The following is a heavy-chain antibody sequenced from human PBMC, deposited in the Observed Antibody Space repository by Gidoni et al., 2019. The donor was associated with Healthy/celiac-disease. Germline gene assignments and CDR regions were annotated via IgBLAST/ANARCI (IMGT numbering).Heavy chain of an antibody. V-gene: IGHV1-18*04. D-gene: IGHD4-4*01. Sequence: QVQLVQHGAEVKKPGASVKVSCKAAGYTFTSYGISWVRQAPGQGLEWMGGISAYHGNTNSAQKLQGRVTMTTDTSTSTASMELRSLRSDDTAVYYCARDRDYSTYYYYGMDVWGQGTTVTVSS. J-gene: IGHJ6*02. CDR3: ARDRDYSTYYYYGMDV. CDR2: ISAYHGNT. CDR1: GYTFTSYG.